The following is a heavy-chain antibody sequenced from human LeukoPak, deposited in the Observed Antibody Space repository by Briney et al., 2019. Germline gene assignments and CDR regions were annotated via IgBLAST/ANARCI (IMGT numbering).Heavy chain of an antibody. J-gene: IGHJ4*02. D-gene: IGHD3-22*01. Sequence: ASVKVSCKASGYTFTSYYIPWVRQAPGQGLAWMGIINPRGGDTNYAQKFQGRVTMTSDTSTNTVYMELSSLRSEDTAIYYCASSYDRSGYYYPDFWGQGTLVTVSS. CDR1: GYTFTSYY. V-gene: IGHV1-46*01. CDR2: INPRGGDT. CDR3: ASSYDRSGYYYPDF.